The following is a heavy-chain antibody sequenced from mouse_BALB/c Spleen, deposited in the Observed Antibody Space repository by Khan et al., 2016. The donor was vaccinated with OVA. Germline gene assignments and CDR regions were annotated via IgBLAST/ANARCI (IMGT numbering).Heavy chain of an antibody. V-gene: IGHV2-9*02. Sequence: VQLQESGPGLVAPSQSLSITCTVSGFSLTSYGVHWVRQPPGKGLEWLGVIWAGGSTNYNSALMSRLSISTDTSKSPVFLKMNSQKTDDTARYYWGRLEEIWGQGTTLTVSS. J-gene: IGHJ2*01. CDR2: IWAGGST. CDR1: GFSLTSYG. CDR3: GRLEEI.